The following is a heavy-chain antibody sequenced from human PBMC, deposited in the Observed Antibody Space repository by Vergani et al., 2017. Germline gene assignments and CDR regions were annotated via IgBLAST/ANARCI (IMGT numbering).Heavy chain of an antibody. J-gene: IGHJ3*01. D-gene: IGHD2-2*01. Sequence: QLLESGGGLIQPGGSLRLSCAASGFTFNSYAMTWVRQAPGKGLEWVSGINNNGGSTYYADSVKGRFTISRDNSKNTLYLQMTDLGAEDTATYYCAKVCGSTSCPYGGVAFDVWGHGTMVTVSS. CDR2: INNNGGST. CDR1: GFTFNSYA. V-gene: IGHV3-23*01. CDR3: AKVCGSTSCPYGGVAFDV.